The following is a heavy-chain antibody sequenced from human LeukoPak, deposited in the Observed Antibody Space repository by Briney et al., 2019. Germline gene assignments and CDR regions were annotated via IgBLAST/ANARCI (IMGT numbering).Heavy chain of an antibody. Sequence: PGGSLRLSCAASGFIFSDYYMTWIRQAPGKGLEWISYISGDSGYTRYADSVKGRFTVSRDNAKNSLYLQMNSLRAEDTAVYYCARLHSTAAAGTYDYWGQGTLVTVSS. CDR1: GFIFSDYY. D-gene: IGHD6-13*01. CDR3: ARLHSTAAAGTYDY. J-gene: IGHJ4*02. V-gene: IGHV3-11*06. CDR2: ISGDSGYT.